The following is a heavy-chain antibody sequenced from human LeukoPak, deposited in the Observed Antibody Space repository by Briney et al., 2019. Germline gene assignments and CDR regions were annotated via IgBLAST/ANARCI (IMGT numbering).Heavy chain of an antibody. CDR1: GGTFSSYG. D-gene: IGHD2-15*01. Sequence: SVKVSCKASGGTFSSYGITWVRQAPGQGLEWMGGIIPKFGTANYAQKFQDRVTISADESTATAYMEMRSLRFDDSAVYYCARGVRILCRGGSRSYLDSWGQGTLVIVSS. V-gene: IGHV1-69*13. J-gene: IGHJ4*02. CDR3: ARGVRILCRGGSRSYLDS. CDR2: IIPKFGTA.